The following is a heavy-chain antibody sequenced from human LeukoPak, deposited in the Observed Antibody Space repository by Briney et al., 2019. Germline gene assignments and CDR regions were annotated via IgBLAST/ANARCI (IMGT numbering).Heavy chain of an antibody. D-gene: IGHD2-15*01. J-gene: IGHJ4*02. CDR1: GGSISSYY. Sequence: SETLSLTCTVSGGSISSYYWSWIRQPAGKGLEWIGRIYTSGSTNYNPSLKSRVTMSVDTSKNQFSLKLSSVTAADTAVYYCASLYCSGGSGYFDYWGQGTVVTVSS. CDR2: IYTSGST. CDR3: ASLYCSGGSGYFDY. V-gene: IGHV4-4*07.